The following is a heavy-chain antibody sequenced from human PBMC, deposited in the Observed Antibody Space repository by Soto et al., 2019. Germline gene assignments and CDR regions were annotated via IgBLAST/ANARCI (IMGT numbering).Heavy chain of an antibody. J-gene: IGHJ6*02. CDR2: IYYSGST. CDR3: ARRLYYDSSGFEGGGMDV. V-gene: IGHV4-39*01. D-gene: IGHD3-22*01. Sequence: SETLSLTCTVSGGSISSYYWGWIRQPPGKGLEWIGSIYYSGSTYYNPSLKSRVTISVDTSKNQFSLKLSSVAAADTAVYYCARRLYYDSSGFEGGGMDVWGQGTTVTVSS. CDR1: GGSISSYY.